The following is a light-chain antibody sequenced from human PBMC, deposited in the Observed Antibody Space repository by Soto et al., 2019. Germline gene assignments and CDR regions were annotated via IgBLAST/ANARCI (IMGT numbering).Light chain of an antibody. V-gene: IGKV3-20*01. CDR1: ENVSNNY. CDR3: QQYGSSPPYT. CDR2: GSS. Sequence: EVVLTQSPGTLSLSPGERATLSCRASENVSNNYLAWYQQKPGQAPRLLIFGSSGRAAGIPDRFSGSGSGTDFTITISRLEPEDFAVYYCQQYGSSPPYTFGQGTKLEIK. J-gene: IGKJ2*01.